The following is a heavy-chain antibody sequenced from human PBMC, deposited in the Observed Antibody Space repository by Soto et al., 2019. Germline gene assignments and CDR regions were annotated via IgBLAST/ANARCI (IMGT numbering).Heavy chain of an antibody. J-gene: IGHJ4*02. Sequence: QVQLQQWGAGLLKPSETLSLTCAVYGGSFSGYYWSWIRQPPGKGLEWIGEINHSGSTNYNPSLKSRVTISVETSKNQFSLKLSSVTAADTAVYYCAARRGVGDIVVVVAATPSGYFDYWGQGTLVTVSS. CDR1: GGSFSGYY. CDR3: AARRGVGDIVVVVAATPSGYFDY. V-gene: IGHV4-34*01. CDR2: INHSGST. D-gene: IGHD2-15*01.